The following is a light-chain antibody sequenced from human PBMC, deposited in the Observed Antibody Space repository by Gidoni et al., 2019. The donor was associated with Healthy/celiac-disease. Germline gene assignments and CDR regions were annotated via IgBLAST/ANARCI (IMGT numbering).Light chain of an antibody. CDR2: LGS. Sequence: DIVMPQSPLSLPVTPGEPASISCRSSQSLLHSNGYDYLDWYLQKPGQSPQLLIYLGSNRAAGVPDRFSGSGSGTDCTRKISRVEAEDVGVYYCMQALQTPCSFGQGTKLEIK. CDR3: MQALQTPCS. CDR1: QSLLHSNGYDY. V-gene: IGKV2-28*01. J-gene: IGKJ2*04.